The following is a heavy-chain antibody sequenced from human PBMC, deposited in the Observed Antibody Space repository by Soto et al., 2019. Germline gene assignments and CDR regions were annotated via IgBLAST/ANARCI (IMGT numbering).Heavy chain of an antibody. D-gene: IGHD3-16*01. CDR2: ISAYNGNT. V-gene: IGHV1-18*01. CDR1: GYTFTSDG. J-gene: IGHJ4*02. CDR3: GRDRGSDALDY. Sequence: QVQLVPCCAEVKKPGASVKVSCKSSGYTFTSDGISWVRQSPGQGLEWMGWISAYNGNTNYAQKLQGRVTMTTDTSTSTAYMELRSLRSDDTAVYYCGRDRGSDALDYWGQGTLVTVSS.